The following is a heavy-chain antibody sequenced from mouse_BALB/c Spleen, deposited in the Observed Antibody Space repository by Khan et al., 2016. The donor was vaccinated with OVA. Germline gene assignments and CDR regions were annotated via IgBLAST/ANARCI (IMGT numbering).Heavy chain of an antibody. CDR2: INPSTGYT. CDR3: ARRGRYGIFAY. J-gene: IGHJ3*01. CDR1: GYTFTTFW. V-gene: IGHV1-7*01. D-gene: IGHD2-1*01. Sequence: QVQLKESGAELAQPGASVKMSCKTSGYTFTTFWMHWVKQRPGQGLEWIGYINPSTGYTEYNQRFKDKATLTTDKFSSTAYIQLSRLTSDDSAVYYCARRGRYGIFAYWGQGTLVTVSA.